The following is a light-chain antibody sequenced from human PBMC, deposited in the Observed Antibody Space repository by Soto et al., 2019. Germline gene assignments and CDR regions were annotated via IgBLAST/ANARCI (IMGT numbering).Light chain of an antibody. CDR2: RAT. Sequence: ETIMTQSPATLSVSPGERATLSCRASQSVGNNLAWYQQRPGQAPRLLIFRATNRATGVPDRFRATGSGTEFTLTISSLQSEDFAVYYCQQYNNWPPGTFGQGTKVEIK. V-gene: IGKV3-15*01. J-gene: IGKJ1*01. CDR3: QQYNNWPPGT. CDR1: QSVGNN.